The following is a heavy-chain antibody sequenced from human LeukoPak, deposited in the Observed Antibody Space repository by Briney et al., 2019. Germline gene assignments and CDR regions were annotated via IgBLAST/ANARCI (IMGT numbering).Heavy chain of an antibody. J-gene: IGHJ6*03. D-gene: IGHD1-20*01. Sequence: GASVKVSCKASGGTFSSYAISWVRQAPGQGLEWMGGIIPIFGTANYAQKFQGRVTITTDESTSTAYMELSSLRSEDTAVYYCARGRVTGTENYYYYYYMDVWGQGTTVTVSS. V-gene: IGHV1-69*05. CDR2: IIPIFGTA. CDR1: GGTFSSYA. CDR3: ARGRVTGTENYYYYYYMDV.